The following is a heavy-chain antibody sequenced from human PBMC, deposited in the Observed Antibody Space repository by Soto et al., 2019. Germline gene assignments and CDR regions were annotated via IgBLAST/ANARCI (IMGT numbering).Heavy chain of an antibody. D-gene: IGHD3-10*01. V-gene: IGHV3-23*01. Sequence: EVQLLESGGGLVQPGGSLRLSCAASGFTFSSSAISWVRQAPGKGLEWVSAVSANGQGIYYADSVRGRLTISRENSKNTVFLNMDSLSAEDTAVYYCAKDRHYPRDYFHYWGQGTLVTVSS. J-gene: IGHJ4*02. CDR1: GFTFSSSA. CDR2: VSANGQGI. CDR3: AKDRHYPRDYFHY.